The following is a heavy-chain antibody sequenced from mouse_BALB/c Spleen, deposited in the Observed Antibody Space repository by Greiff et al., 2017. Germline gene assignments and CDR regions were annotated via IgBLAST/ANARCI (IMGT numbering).Heavy chain of an antibody. CDR2: IDPSDSYT. V-gene: IGHV1S127*01. CDR1: GYTFTSYW. J-gene: IGHJ2*01. Sequence: QVQLQQPGAELVKPGASVKMSCKASGYTFTSYWMHWVKQRPGQGLEWIGVIDPSDSYTSYNQKFKGKATLTVDTSSSTAYMQLSSLTSEDSAVYYCTRSGYGSSLDYWGQGTTLTVSS. D-gene: IGHD1-1*01. CDR3: TRSGYGSSLDY.